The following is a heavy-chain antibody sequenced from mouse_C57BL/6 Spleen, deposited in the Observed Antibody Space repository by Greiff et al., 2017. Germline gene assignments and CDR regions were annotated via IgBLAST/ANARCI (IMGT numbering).Heavy chain of an antibody. V-gene: IGHV1-55*01. J-gene: IGHJ3*01. Sequence: VQLQQPGAELVKPGASVKMSCKASGYTFTSYWITWVKQRPGQGLEWIGDIYPGSGSTNYNEKFKSKATLTVDTSSSTAYMQRSSLTSEDSAVYYCARGELWLRREAWFAYWGQGTLVTVSA. D-gene: IGHD2-2*01. CDR3: ARGELWLRREAWFAY. CDR1: GYTFTSYW. CDR2: IYPGSGST.